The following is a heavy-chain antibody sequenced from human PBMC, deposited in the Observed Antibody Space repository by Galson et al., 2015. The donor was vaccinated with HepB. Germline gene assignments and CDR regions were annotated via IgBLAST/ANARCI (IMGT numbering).Heavy chain of an antibody. CDR2: IIPMFGTP. D-gene: IGHD2-2*01. J-gene: IGHJ5*02. CDR1: GGTFSSSA. V-gene: IGHV1-69*13. CDR3: ARGNLGGRDIVVVPAAPHWFDR. Sequence: SVKVSCKAGGTFSSSAINWVRQAPGQGLEWMGGIIPMFGTPKYARKFQGRVTITADESTSTGYMELTSLRSEDTAVYYCARGNLGGRDIVVVPAAPHWFDRWGQGTLVTVSS.